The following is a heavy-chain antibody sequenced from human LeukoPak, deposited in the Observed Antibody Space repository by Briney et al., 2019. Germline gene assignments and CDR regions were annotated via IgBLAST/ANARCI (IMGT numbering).Heavy chain of an antibody. Sequence: KPSETLSLTCAVYGGSFSGYYWSWIRQPPGKGLEWIGEINHSGSTNYNPSLKSRVTISVDTSKNQFSLKLSSVTAADTAVYYCARWFRYYDSSGYYHNWFDPWGQGTLVTVSS. CDR1: GGSFSGYY. CDR3: ARWFRYYDSSGYYHNWFDP. J-gene: IGHJ5*02. V-gene: IGHV4-34*01. D-gene: IGHD3-22*01. CDR2: INHSGST.